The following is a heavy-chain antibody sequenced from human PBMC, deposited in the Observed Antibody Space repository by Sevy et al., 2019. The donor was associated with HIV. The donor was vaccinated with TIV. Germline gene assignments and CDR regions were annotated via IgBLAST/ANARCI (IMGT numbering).Heavy chain of an antibody. D-gene: IGHD2-15*01. CDR1: GFTFSSYG. V-gene: IGHV3-33*01. J-gene: IGHJ3*02. Sequence: GGFLRLSCAASGFTFSSYGMHWVRQAPGKGLEWVALIWYDGSNKDYTDSVKGRFTISRDNSKNTLYLQMNSLRVEDTAVYYCARSGSYCSGGRWYLPHDAFDIWGQGTMVTVSS. CDR3: ARSGSYCSGGRWYLPHDAFDI. CDR2: IWYDGSNK.